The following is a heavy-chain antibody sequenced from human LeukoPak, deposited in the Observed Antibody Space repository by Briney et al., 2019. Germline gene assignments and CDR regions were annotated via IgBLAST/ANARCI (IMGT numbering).Heavy chain of an antibody. D-gene: IGHD3-3*01. CDR3: ARFYDTTDY. J-gene: IGHJ4*02. CDR2: ISSSGSTV. CDR1: GFTFSDYY. V-gene: IGHV3-11*01. Sequence: GGSLRLSCAASGFTFSDYYMSWIRQAPGRGLEWVSYISSSGSTVYYADSVKGRFTVSRDNAKNSLYLQMNSLRAEGTAVYYCARFYDTTDYWGQGTLVTVSS.